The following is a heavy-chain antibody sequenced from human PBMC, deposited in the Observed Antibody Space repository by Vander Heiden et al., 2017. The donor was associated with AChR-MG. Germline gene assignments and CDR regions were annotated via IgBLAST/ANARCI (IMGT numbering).Heavy chain of an antibody. J-gene: IGHJ3*02. CDR3: ARLGANDAFDI. Sequence: QVQLVQSGAEVKTPGSSVKVSCKASGGPFSSYAIGWVRRAPGQGLEWMGGIIPIFSTANYAQKFQGRVTITADESTSTAYMELSSLRSDDTAVYYCARLGANDAFDIWGQGTMVTVSS. CDR1: GGPFSSYA. D-gene: IGHD5-12*01. V-gene: IGHV1-69*01. CDR2: IIPIFSTA.